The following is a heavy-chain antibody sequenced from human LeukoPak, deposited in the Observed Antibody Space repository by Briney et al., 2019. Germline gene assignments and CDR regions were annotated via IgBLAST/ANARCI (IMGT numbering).Heavy chain of an antibody. D-gene: IGHD5-18*01. CDR1: SEFFSGYY. Sequence: PSETLSLTCGVSSEFFSGYYWGWIRQPPGKGLEWIGDINDSGTTKYNPTLKSRVTISIDTSKKQFSLKVKSVTAADTAVYFCARDRSGYSYGSYYYYMDVWGKGTTVTVSS. J-gene: IGHJ6*03. CDR3: ARDRSGYSYGSYYYYMDV. V-gene: IGHV4-34*01. CDR2: INDSGTT.